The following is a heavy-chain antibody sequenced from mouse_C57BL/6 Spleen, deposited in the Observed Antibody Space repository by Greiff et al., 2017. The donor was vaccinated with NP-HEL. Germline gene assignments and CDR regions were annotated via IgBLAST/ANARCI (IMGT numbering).Heavy chain of an antibody. CDR3: AKYYGSSYVGYFDV. Sequence: VQLKQPGAELVKPGASVKLSCKASGYTFTSYWMHWVKQRPGRGLEWIGRIDPNSGGTKYNEKFKSKATLTVDKPSSTAYMQLSSLTSEDSAVYYCAKYYGSSYVGYFDVWGTGTTVTVSS. J-gene: IGHJ1*03. CDR1: GYTFTSYW. V-gene: IGHV1-72*01. D-gene: IGHD1-1*01. CDR2: IDPNSGGT.